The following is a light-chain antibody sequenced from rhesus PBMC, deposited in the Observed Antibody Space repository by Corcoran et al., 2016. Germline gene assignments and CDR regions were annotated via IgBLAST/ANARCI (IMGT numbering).Light chain of an antibody. CDR3: QVWDISSNLYI. Sequence: SYDVTQPRSVSVSPGQTATITCGGDNIGKKNVHWYQQKPAQAPVLVIYHDSDRPSGIPERFSGSNSGNTATLTISGVEAGDEADYYCQVWDISSNLYIFGAGTRLTVL. V-gene: IGLV3-29*01. CDR2: HDS. J-gene: IGLJ1*01. CDR1: NIGKKN.